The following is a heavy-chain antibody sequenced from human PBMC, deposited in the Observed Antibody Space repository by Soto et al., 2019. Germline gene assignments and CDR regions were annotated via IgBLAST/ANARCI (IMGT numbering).Heavy chain of an antibody. D-gene: IGHD6-13*01. CDR2: TYYRSKWYN. CDR1: GDSVSSNSAA. CDR3: ARDGSGRIAAAGKRGEFYYYGMDV. Sequence: PSQTLSLTCAISGDSVSSNSAAWNWIRQSPSRGLEWLGRTYYRSKWYNDYAVSVKSRITINPDTSKNQFSLQLNSVTPEDTAVYYCARDGSGRIAAAGKRGEFYYYGMDVWGQGTTVTVSS. V-gene: IGHV6-1*01. J-gene: IGHJ6*02.